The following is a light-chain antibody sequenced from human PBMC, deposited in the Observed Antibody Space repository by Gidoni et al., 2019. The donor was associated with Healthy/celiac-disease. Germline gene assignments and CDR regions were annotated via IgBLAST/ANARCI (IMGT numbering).Light chain of an antibody. Sequence: EIVLTQSPGTLSLSPGERATLSCRASPSVSSSYFAWYQQKPGQAPRLLIYGGSSRATGIPDRFSGSGSGTDFTLTISRLEPEDFAVYYCQQYGSSPTFGQGTRLEIK. CDR1: PSVSSSY. CDR2: GGS. V-gene: IGKV3-20*01. CDR3: QQYGSSPT. J-gene: IGKJ5*01.